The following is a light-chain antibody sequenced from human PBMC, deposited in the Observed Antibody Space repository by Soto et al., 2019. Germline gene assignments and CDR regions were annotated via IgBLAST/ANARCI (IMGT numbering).Light chain of an antibody. CDR2: YKSDLDK. Sequence: QPVLTQPSSLSASPGASASLTCTLRSGINIDTYRIYWYQQKAGSPPQYLLRYKSDLDKQQGSGVPSRFSGFKDASANAGILLISGLQSEDEADYHCMIWHSSAWVFGGGTKVTVL. CDR1: SGINIDTYR. CDR3: MIWHSSAWV. J-gene: IGLJ3*02. V-gene: IGLV5-45*03.